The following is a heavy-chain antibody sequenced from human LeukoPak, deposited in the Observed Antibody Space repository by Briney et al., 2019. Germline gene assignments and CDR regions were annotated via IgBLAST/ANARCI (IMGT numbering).Heavy chain of an antibody. CDR2: IYYSGST. CDR3: ARDGAGGSDWYFDL. J-gene: IGHJ2*01. V-gene: IGHV4-30-4*01. Sequence: SETLSLTCTVSGGSISSGDYYWSWIRQPPGKGLDWIGYIYYSGSTYYNPSLKSRVTISVDTSKNQFSLKLSSVTAADTAVYYCARDGAGGSDWYFDLWGRGTLVTVSS. D-gene: IGHD3-10*01. CDR1: GGSISSGDYY.